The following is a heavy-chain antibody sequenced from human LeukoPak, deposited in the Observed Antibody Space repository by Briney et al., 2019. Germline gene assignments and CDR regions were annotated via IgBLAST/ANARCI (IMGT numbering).Heavy chain of an antibody. CDR2: INAGNGNT. D-gene: IGHD6-19*01. CDR3: ARDLFSLSRIAVAPSASGY. CDR1: GYTFTSYA. Sequence: ASVKVSCKASGYTFTSYAMHWVRQAPGQRLEWMGWINAGNGNTKYSQKFQGRVTITRDTSAGTAYMELSSLRSEDTAVCYCARDLFSLSRIAVAPSASGYWGQGTLVTVSS. J-gene: IGHJ4*02. V-gene: IGHV1-3*01.